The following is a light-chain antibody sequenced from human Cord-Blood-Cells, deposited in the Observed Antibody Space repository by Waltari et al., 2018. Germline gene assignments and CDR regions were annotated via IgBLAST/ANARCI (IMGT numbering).Light chain of an antibody. CDR1: QSLLHSNGYNY. CDR2: LGS. J-gene: IGKJ1*01. CDR3: MQALQTPPT. V-gene: IGKV2-28*01. Sequence: DIVMTQSPISLPVTPGEPASTACRSSQSLLHSNGYNYLDWYLQKPGQSPQLLIYLGSNRASGVPDRFSGSGSGTDFTLKISRVEAEDVGVYYCMQALQTPPTFGQGTKVEIK.